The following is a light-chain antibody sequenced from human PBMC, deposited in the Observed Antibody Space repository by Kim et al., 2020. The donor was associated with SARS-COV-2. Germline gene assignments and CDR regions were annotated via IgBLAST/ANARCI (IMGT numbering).Light chain of an antibody. CDR1: SGHSSYA. V-gene: IGLV4-69*01. J-gene: IGLJ2*01. CDR3: QTWGTGMV. Sequence: QPVLPPSPSSSASLGASVKLTCTLSSGHSSYAIAWHQQQPEKGPRYLMKLNSDGSHSKGDGIPDRFSGSSSGAERYLTISSLQSEDEADYYCQTWGTGMVFGGGTQLTVL. CDR2: LNSDGSH.